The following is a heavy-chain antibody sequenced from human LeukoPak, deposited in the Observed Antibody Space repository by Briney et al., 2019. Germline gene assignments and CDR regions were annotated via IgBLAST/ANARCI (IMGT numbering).Heavy chain of an antibody. CDR2: IYHSGST. D-gene: IGHD6-19*01. V-gene: IGHV4-4*02. CDR3: AREYTLYISGWFIDY. J-gene: IGHJ4*02. CDR1: GGSISSNNW. Sequence: SGTLSLTCAVSGGSISSNNWWWSWVRQPPGKGLEWIGEIYHSGSTNYNPSLKSRAAISIDTSKNQFSLTLSPVTAADTAIYYCAREYTLYISGWFIDYWGQGTVVTVSS.